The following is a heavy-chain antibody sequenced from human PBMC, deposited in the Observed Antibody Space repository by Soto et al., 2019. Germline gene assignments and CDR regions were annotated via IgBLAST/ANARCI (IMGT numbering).Heavy chain of an antibody. V-gene: IGHV4-39*01. CDR2: IYYSGST. CDR1: GGSISSSSYY. CDR3: ARRLVVEYYYYYYGMDV. D-gene: IGHD2-21*01. J-gene: IGHJ6*02. Sequence: PSETLSLTCTVSGGSISSSSYYWGWIRQPPGKGLEWIGSIYYSGSTYYNPSLKSRVTISVDTSKNQFSLKLSSATAADTAVYYCARRLVVEYYYYYYGMDVWGQGTTVTVSS.